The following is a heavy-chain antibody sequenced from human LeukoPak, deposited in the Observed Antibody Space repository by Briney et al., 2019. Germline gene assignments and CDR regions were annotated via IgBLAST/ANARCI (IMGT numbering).Heavy chain of an antibody. CDR2: ISAYSGNT. D-gene: IGHD1-1*01. J-gene: IGHJ6*02. Sequence: GASVKVSCKASGYTFISYGISWVRQAPGQGLEWMGWISAYSGNTDYAQKLQGRVTMTTDTSTSTAYMELRSLRSDDTAVYYCARENWNDADYYYYGMDVWGQGTTVTVSS. CDR3: ARENWNDADYYYYGMDV. V-gene: IGHV1-18*01. CDR1: GYTFISYG.